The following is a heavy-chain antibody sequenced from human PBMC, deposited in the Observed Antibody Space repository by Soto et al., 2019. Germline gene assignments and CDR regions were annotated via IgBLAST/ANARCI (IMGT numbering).Heavy chain of an antibody. V-gene: IGHV1-2*02. CDR1: GYTFTGYY. J-gene: IGHJ4*02. Sequence: QVQLEQSGAEVKKPGASVKVSCAASGYTFTGYYMHWVRQAPGQGLEWMGWINPNSGGTNYAQKFQGRVTMTRDTSISTAYMVLSRLRSDDTAVYYCARERGYCSGGSCYFLFDYWGQGTLVTVSS. D-gene: IGHD2-15*01. CDR3: ARERGYCSGGSCYFLFDY. CDR2: INPNSGGT.